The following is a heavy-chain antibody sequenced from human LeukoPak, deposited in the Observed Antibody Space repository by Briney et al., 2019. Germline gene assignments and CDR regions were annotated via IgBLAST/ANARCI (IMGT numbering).Heavy chain of an antibody. J-gene: IGHJ5*02. V-gene: IGHV3-20*04. Sequence: GGSLRLSCAASGFTFDDYAMSWVRQAPGKGLEWVSGINWNGGSSGYVDSVKGRFTISRDNSKNTLYLQMNSLRAEDTAGYYCAKALGPAANNWFDPWGQGTLVTVSS. CDR2: INWNGGSS. CDR3: AKALGPAANNWFDP. D-gene: IGHD2-2*01. CDR1: GFTFDDYA.